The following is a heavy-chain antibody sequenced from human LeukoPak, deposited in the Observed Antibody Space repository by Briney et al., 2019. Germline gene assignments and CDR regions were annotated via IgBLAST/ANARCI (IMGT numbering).Heavy chain of an antibody. J-gene: IGHJ4*02. CDR2: INPTGGST. D-gene: IGHD3-22*01. V-gene: IGHV1-46*01. Sequence: ASVKVSCKASGYTFTSYYMHWVRQAPGQGLEWMGLINPTGGSTGYAQKFQGRVTMTRDMSTSTDYMELSSLRSEDTAVYYCARGGTYYYDSSKYWGQGTLVTVSS. CDR3: ARGGTYYYDSSKY. CDR1: GYTFTSYY.